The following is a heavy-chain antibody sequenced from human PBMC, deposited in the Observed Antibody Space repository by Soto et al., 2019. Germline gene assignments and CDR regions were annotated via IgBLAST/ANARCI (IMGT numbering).Heavy chain of an antibody. J-gene: IGHJ4*02. Sequence: EVQLLESGGGLVQPGGSLRLSCAASGFTFSSYAMSWVRQAPGKGLEWVSAISGSGGSTYYADSVKGRFTISRDNSKNTLYLQMNSLRAEDTAVYYCAKDQDLLRFLEWLPQFDYWGQGTLVTVSS. D-gene: IGHD3-3*01. CDR1: GFTFSSYA. V-gene: IGHV3-23*01. CDR2: ISGSGGST. CDR3: AKDQDLLRFLEWLPQFDY.